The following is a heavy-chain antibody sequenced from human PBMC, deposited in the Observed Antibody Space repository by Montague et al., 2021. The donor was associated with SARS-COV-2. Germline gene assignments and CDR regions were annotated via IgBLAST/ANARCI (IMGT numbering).Heavy chain of an antibody. D-gene: IGHD2-15*01. CDR3: ARAERGSCGDGNCYQYFFNY. Sequence: CAISGDSVSTNSGTWSWVRLSPSRGLEWLGRTYYRSEWYSDYSVSVKSRISINPDTSKNQFSLQLNSVTPEDTAVYYCARAERGSCGDGNCYQYFFNYWGQGTLATVSS. CDR2: TYYRSEWYS. V-gene: IGHV6-1*01. CDR1: GDSVSTNSGT. J-gene: IGHJ4*02.